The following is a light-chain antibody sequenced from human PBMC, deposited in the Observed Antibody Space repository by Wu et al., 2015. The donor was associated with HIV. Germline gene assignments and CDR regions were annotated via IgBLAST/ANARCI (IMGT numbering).Light chain of an antibody. CDR3: QQYNKYRT. Sequence: EIVMTQSPATLSVSPGERATLSCRASQSVSSNLAWYQQKPGRAPRLLIYGASTRATGIPARFSGSGSGTEFTLTISSMQSEDFAVYYCQQYNKYRTFGQGTKVEIK. CDR1: QSVSSN. V-gene: IGKV3-15*01. CDR2: GAS. J-gene: IGKJ1*01.